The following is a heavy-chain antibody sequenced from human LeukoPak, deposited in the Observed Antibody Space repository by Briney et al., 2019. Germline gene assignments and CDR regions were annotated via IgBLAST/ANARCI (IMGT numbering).Heavy chain of an antibody. Sequence: GGSLRLSCAASGFTFSSYAMTWVRQVPEKGLEWVSSISGSGDIIYYADSVKGRFTISRDNSKNTLHVQMNSLRAEDTAVYYCAPSRGLDMIFNDWGQGTLVTVSS. CDR1: GFTFSSYA. V-gene: IGHV3-23*01. CDR2: ISGSGDII. D-gene: IGHD2-2*03. J-gene: IGHJ4*02. CDR3: APSRGLDMIFND.